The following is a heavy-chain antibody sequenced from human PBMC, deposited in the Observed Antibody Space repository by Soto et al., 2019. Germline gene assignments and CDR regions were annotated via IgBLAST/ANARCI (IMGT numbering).Heavy chain of an antibody. Sequence: PGVPIRLPSTASGFNFVNHAMTWVRQAPGMGLEWVSGISGSGRSTYYADSVKGRFTISRDNSKNTLSLQMNSLRPEDTAVYYCAKDSGYQLPNHYFYYVLAFLGQGTTVTVSS. CDR3: AKDSGYQLPNHYFYYVLAF. D-gene: IGHD2-2*01. CDR1: GFNFVNHA. V-gene: IGHV3-23*01. CDR2: ISGSGRST. J-gene: IGHJ6*02.